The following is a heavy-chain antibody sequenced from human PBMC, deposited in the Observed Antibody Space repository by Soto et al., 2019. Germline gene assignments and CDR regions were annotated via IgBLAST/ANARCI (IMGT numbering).Heavy chain of an antibody. CDR3: ARGAGFY. V-gene: IGHV4-59*01. CDR1: GGSISSYF. CDR2: IYYSGST. J-gene: IGHJ4*02. Sequence: SGTLSLTCTVSGGSISSYFWSWIRQPPGKGLEWIGHIYYSGSTNYNPSLKSRVTVSIDKSKNQFSLTLTSVTAADTAVYYCARGAGFYWGQGILVTVSS.